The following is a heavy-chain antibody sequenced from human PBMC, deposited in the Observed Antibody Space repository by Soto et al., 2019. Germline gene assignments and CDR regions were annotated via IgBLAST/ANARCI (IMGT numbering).Heavy chain of an antibody. J-gene: IGHJ4*02. CDR2: INAGNGNT. Sequence: ASVEVSCKASGYTFTSYAMHWVRQAPGQRLEWMGWINAGNGNTKYSQKFQGRVTITRDTSASTAYMELSSLRSEDTAVYYCARRSPGGYYHYFDYWGQGTLVTVSS. D-gene: IGHD3-22*01. CDR3: ARRSPGGYYHYFDY. CDR1: GYTFTSYA. V-gene: IGHV1-3*01.